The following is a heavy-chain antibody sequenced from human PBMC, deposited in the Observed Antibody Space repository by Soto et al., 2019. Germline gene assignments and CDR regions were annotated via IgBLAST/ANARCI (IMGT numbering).Heavy chain of an antibody. CDR1: GYTFTSYA. CDR2: INAGNGNT. J-gene: IGHJ4*02. CDR3: ARDTTTSHIYN. Sequence: ASVEISCKASGYTFTSYAMHWVRQAPGQRLEWMGWINAGNGNTKYSQKFQGRVTITRDTSASTAYMELSSLRSEDTAVYYCARDTTTSHIYNWGQGNLVTISS. V-gene: IGHV1-3*01. D-gene: IGHD1-1*01.